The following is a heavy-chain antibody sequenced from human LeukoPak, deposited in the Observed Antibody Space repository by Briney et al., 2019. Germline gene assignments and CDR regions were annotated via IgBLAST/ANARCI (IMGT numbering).Heavy chain of an antibody. CDR1: GGSISSSSYY. Sequence: KPSETLSLTCTVSGGSISSSSYYWGWIRQPPGKGLEWIGSIYYSGSTYYSPSLKSRVTISVDTSKNQFSLKLSSVTAADTAVYYCARNPLLIAVNTFDIWGQGTMVTVSS. V-gene: IGHV4-39*07. D-gene: IGHD6-19*01. J-gene: IGHJ3*02. CDR2: IYYSGST. CDR3: ARNPLLIAVNTFDI.